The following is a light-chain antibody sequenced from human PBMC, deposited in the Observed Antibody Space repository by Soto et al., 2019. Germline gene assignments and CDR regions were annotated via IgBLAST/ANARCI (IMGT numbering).Light chain of an antibody. CDR1: QNIRTY. Sequence: DIQMTQSPSSLSASVGDRVTITCQASQNIRTYLNWYQQKPGQAPKLLIDDASNLAIGVPSRFSGSGSGTDFTFTISSLQPEDIAKYYCQQYDDLPFTFGPGTKVDIK. CDR2: DAS. J-gene: IGKJ3*01. CDR3: QQYDDLPFT. V-gene: IGKV1-33*01.